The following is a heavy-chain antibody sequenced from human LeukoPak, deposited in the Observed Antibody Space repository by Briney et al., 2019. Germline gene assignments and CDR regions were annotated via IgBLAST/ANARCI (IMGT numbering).Heavy chain of an antibody. CDR3: ARDVSVTVTKLA. D-gene: IGHD4-17*01. CDR1: GFTFSYAW. CDR2: ISSSSSYI. Sequence: GGSLRLSCAASGFTFSYAWMSWVRQAPGKGLEWVSSISSSSSYIYYADSVKGRFTISRDNAKNSLYLQMNSLRAEDTAVYYCARDVSVTVTKLAWGQGTLVTVSS. V-gene: IGHV3-21*01. J-gene: IGHJ5*02.